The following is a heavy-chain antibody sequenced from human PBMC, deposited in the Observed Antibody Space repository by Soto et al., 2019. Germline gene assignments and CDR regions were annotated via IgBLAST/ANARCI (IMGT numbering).Heavy chain of an antibody. Sequence: QVQLVQSGAEVKKPGASVKVSCKASGYTFTSYAMHWVRQAPGQRLEWMGWINAGNGNTKYSQKFQGRVTITRDTSACTDYMELSSLGSEYMAVYYCASEYCGGDCYSAARYGMDVWGPGTTVTVSS. J-gene: IGHJ6*02. V-gene: IGHV1-3*01. CDR1: GYTFTSYA. CDR2: INAGNGNT. D-gene: IGHD2-21*02. CDR3: ASEYCGGDCYSAARYGMDV.